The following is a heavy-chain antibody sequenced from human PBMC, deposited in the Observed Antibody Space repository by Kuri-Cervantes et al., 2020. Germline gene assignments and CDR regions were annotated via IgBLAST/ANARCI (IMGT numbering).Heavy chain of an antibody. CDR2: MNPNSGNT. Sequence: ASVKVSCKASGYTFTGYDINWVRQATGQGLEWMGWMNPNSGNTGYAQKFQGRVTMTRNTSISTAYMELSSLRSEDTAVYYCARVIEYSSGYDYWGQGTLVTVSS. D-gene: IGHD6-25*01. CDR1: GYTFTGYD. V-gene: IGHV1-8*01. CDR3: ARVIEYSSGYDY. J-gene: IGHJ4*02.